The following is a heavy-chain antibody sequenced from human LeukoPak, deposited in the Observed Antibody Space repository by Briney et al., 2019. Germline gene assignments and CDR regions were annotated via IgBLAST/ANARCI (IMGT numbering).Heavy chain of an antibody. D-gene: IGHD3-10*02. CDR1: GFTFSSYE. CDR2: ISSSGSTI. CDR3: AERGITMIGGV. Sequence: QPGGSLRLSCSPSGFTFSSYEMNWVRQAPGKGLEWVSYISSSGSTIYYADCVKGRFNISRDNAKNSLYLKMNSLRGEDTGVYYCAERGITMIGGVWGKGTTVTI. J-gene: IGHJ6*03. V-gene: IGHV3-48*03.